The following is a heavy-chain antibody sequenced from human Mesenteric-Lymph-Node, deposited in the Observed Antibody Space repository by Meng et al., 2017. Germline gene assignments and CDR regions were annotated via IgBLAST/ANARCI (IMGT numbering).Heavy chain of an antibody. CDR2: INHSGST. CDR3: GRDQGRELINH. Sequence: QGQLQQGGAGLLKPSETLSLTCAVYGGSFSGYYWSWIRQPPGKGLEWIGEINHSGSTNYNPSLKSRVDISVDKSKNQFYLSLFSVTAADTAVYYCGRDQGRELINHWGQGTLVTVSS. J-gene: IGHJ4*02. D-gene: IGHD1-7*01. V-gene: IGHV4-34*01. CDR1: GGSFSGYY.